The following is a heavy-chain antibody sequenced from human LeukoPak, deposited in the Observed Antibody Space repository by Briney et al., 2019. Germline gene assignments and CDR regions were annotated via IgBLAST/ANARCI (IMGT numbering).Heavy chain of an antibody. V-gene: IGHV3-66*01. D-gene: IGHD3-3*01. CDR2: IYSGGSA. Sequence: GSLRLSCVASGFTVSRNYMSWVRQAPGKGLEWVSIIYSGGSAYYADSVKGRFTISRDDSKNTLSLQMNGLRAEDTAVYYCAGSGFKSKYYFDYWGQGALVTVSS. CDR3: AGSGFKSKYYFDY. J-gene: IGHJ4*02. CDR1: GFTVSRNY.